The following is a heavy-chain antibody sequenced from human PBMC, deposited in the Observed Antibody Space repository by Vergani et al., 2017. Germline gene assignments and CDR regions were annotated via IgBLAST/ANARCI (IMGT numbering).Heavy chain of an antibody. CDR2: ISAYNGNT. CDR3: ARGGRYCSSTSCSNAATNQFDP. D-gene: IGHD2-2*01. J-gene: IGHJ5*02. Sequence: QVQLVQSGAEVKKPGSSVKVSCKASGYTFTSYGISWVRQAPGQGLEWMGWISAYNGNTNYAQKLQGRVTMTTDTSTSTAYMELRSLRSDDTAVYYCARGGRYCSSTSCSNAATNQFDPWGQGTLVTVSS. CDR1: GYTFTSYG. V-gene: IGHV1-18*01.